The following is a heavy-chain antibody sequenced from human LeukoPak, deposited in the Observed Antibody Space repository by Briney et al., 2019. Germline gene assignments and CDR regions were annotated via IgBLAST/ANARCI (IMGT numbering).Heavy chain of an antibody. V-gene: IGHV3-43*01. D-gene: IGHD6-19*01. Sequence: GGSLRLSCAASGFTFDDYTMHWVRQPPGKGLEWVSLISWDGDKANYADSVKGRLTISRDNSKNSLFLQMNSLRAEDTAVYYCARERGSGPTNYFDYWGQGTLVTVSS. CDR3: ARERGSGPTNYFDY. CDR2: ISWDGDKA. J-gene: IGHJ4*02. CDR1: GFTFDDYT.